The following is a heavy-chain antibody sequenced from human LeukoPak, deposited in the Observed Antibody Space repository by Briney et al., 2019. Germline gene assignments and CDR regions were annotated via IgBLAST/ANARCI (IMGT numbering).Heavy chain of an antibody. CDR2: INPSSGDT. Sequence: ASVKVSCKASGYTITAHYMHWVRQAPGQGLEWMGRINPSSGDTEYGQRFQGRVTLTRDTSSSTANMELRRLRSDDTAVYYCARDPGYSYAFDIWGQGTVVIVSS. CDR1: GYTITAHY. V-gene: IGHV1-2*06. D-gene: IGHD2-21*01. CDR3: ARDPGYSYAFDI. J-gene: IGHJ3*02.